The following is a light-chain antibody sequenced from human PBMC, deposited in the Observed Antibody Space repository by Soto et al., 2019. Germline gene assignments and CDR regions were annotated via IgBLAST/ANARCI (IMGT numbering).Light chain of an antibody. CDR2: LGS. J-gene: IGKJ4*01. V-gene: IGKV2-28*01. Sequence: DIVMTQSPLSLPVTPGAPASISCRSSQSLLHSNGYNYLDWYLQKPGQSPQLLIYLGSNRASGVPDRASGSASGTDFTLKISREEAEDVEVYYCMQALQTPPGFGGGTKVEIK. CDR1: QSLLHSNGYNY. CDR3: MQALQTPPG.